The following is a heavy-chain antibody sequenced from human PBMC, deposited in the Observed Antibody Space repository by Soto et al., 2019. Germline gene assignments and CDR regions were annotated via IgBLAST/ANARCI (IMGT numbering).Heavy chain of an antibody. CDR3: ARPLAYRGFALHH. J-gene: IGHJ1*01. Sequence: QVQLVQSGAEVKKPGASVKVSCKASGYTFTNSGFSWVRQAPGQGLEWVGWIRVNNGDTHYAQKLQGRVTMTTDTTTSPAFMELRSPRLDRTDLYSAARPLAYRGFALHHPGQGTLITPSS. CDR2: IRVNNGDT. CDR1: GYTFTNSG. V-gene: IGHV1-18*01. D-gene: IGHD4-4*01.